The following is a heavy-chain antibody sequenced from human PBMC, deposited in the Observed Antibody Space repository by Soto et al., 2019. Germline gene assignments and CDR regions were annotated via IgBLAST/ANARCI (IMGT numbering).Heavy chain of an antibody. V-gene: IGHV3-15*07. CDR1: GFTFSNAW. D-gene: IGHD3-3*01. CDR3: TMEWLPGTFDY. CDR2: IKSKTDGGTT. J-gene: IGHJ4*02. Sequence: EVQLVESGGGLVKPGGSLRLSCAASGFTFSNAWMNWVRQAPGKGLEWVGRIKSKTDGGTTDYAAPVKGRFTISRDDSKNTLYLQMNSLKTEDTVVYYCTMEWLPGTFDYWGQGTLVTVSS.